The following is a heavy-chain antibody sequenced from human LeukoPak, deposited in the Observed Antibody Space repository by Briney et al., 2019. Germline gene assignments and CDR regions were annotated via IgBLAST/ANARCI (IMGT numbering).Heavy chain of an antibody. Sequence: GGSLRLSCAASGFTFSSNSMNWVRQAPGKGLEWVSSISSGSSYISYAESVKGRFTISRDNAKNSLYLQMNSLRAEDTAVYYCARLVGADDRYFDYSGQGTLVTVSS. CDR1: GFTFSSNS. V-gene: IGHV3-21*01. CDR2: ISSGSSYI. J-gene: IGHJ4*02. D-gene: IGHD1-26*01. CDR3: ARLVGADDRYFDY.